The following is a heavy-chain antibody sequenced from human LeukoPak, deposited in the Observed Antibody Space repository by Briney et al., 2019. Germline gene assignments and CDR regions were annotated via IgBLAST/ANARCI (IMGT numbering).Heavy chain of an antibody. D-gene: IGHD6-6*01. CDR1: GFTFRNYA. Sequence: GGSLRLSCGASGFTFRNYAMHWVRQAPGKGLEWVAIISFDGSNIQFGDSVRGRFTISRDNPENTVFLQMNSLRAEDTAVYYCAKDQVKYSSSSGVDYWGQGTLVTVSS. CDR3: AKDQVKYSSSSGVDY. J-gene: IGHJ4*02. V-gene: IGHV3-30*18. CDR2: ISFDGSNI.